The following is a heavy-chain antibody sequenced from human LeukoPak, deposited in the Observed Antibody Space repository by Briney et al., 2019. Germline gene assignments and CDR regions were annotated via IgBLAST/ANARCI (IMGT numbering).Heavy chain of an antibody. J-gene: IGHJ6*02. D-gene: IGHD6-19*01. CDR2: IYYSGST. CDR1: GGSISSYY. V-gene: IGHV4-59*08. Sequence: SETLSLTCTVSGGSISSYYWSWNRQPPGKGLEWIGYIYYSGSTNYNPSLKSRVTISVDTSKNQFSLKLSSVTAADTAVYYCARHSGWYSYGMDVWGQGTTVTVSS. CDR3: ARHSGWYSYGMDV.